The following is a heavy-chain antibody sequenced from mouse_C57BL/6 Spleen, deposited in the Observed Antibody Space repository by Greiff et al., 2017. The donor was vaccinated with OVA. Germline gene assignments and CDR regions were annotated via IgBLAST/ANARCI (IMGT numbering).Heavy chain of an antibody. D-gene: IGHD1-1*02. J-gene: IGHJ4*01. CDR2: INPSTGGT. CDR3: ARRNYDYDDMDY. CDR1: GYSFTGYY. V-gene: IGHV1-42*01. Sequence: EVQLQQSGPELVKPGASVKISCKASGYSFTGYYMNWVKQSPEKSLEWIGEINPSTGGTTYNQKFKAKATLTVDKSSSTAYMQLKSLTSEDSAVYYCARRNYDYDDMDYWGQGTSVTVSS.